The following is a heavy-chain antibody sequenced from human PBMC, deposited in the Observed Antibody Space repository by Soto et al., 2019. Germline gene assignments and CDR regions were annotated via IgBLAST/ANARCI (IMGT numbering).Heavy chain of an antibody. J-gene: IGHJ6*02. Sequence: GASVKVSCKASGGTFSSYAISWVRQAPGQGLEWMGGIIPIFGTANYAQKFQGRVTITADKSTSTAYMELSSLRSEDTAVYYCARVRCSSTSCYDYYYYGMDVWGQGTTVTAP. CDR1: GGTFSSYA. D-gene: IGHD2-2*01. V-gene: IGHV1-69*06. CDR3: ARVRCSSTSCYDYYYYGMDV. CDR2: IIPIFGTA.